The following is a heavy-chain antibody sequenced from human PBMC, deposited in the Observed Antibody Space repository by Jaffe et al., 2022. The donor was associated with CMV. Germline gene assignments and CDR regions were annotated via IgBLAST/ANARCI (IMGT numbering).Heavy chain of an antibody. D-gene: IGHD3-3*01. J-gene: IGHJ4*02. CDR2: LHFSGST. CDR1: GGSISSNSFY. V-gene: IGHV4-39*01. Sequence: QLQLQESGPGLVKPSETLSLTCTVSGGSISSNSFYWGWIRQPPGKGLEWIGSLHFSGSTYYSPSLKSRVTISVDTSKTQISLKLRSVTAADTAVYYCASPRKYYDSWSGYHYFDYWGQGTLVTVSS. CDR3: ASPRKYYDSWSGYHYFDY.